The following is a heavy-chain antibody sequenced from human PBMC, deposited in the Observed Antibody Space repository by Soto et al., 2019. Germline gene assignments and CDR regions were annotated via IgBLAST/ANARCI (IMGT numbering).Heavy chain of an antibody. CDR1: GFTFSSYG. CDR3: ARDVIGPAIDY. CDR2: IWYDGSNR. J-gene: IGHJ4*02. V-gene: IGHV3-33*01. D-gene: IGHD3-16*02. Sequence: AGGALRLSCAAAGFTFSSYGMHWVRQAPGKGLEWVAVIWYDGSNRYYADSVKGRFTISRDNSKNTLYLQMNSLRAEDTAVDYCARDVIGPAIDYWGQGTLVTVSS.